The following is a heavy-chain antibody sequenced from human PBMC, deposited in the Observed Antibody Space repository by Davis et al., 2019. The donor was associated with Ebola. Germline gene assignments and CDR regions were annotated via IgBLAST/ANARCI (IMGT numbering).Heavy chain of an antibody. V-gene: IGHV3-9*01. CDR2: ITSNSGTT. CDR3: AKDFYGSGSYIDA. J-gene: IGHJ5*02. D-gene: IGHD3-10*01. Sequence: SLKISCATSGLTFDNYAMHWXXQAPAXXXXXXSRITSNSGTTAYADSVKGRFTISRDNAKDSLYLQMNSLRIEDTAFYYCAKDFYGSGSYIDAWGQGTLVAVSS. CDR1: GLTFDNYA.